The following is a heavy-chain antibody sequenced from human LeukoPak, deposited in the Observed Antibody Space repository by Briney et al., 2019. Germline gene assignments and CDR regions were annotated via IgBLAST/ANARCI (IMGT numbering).Heavy chain of an antibody. Sequence: GGSLRLSCAASGFTFSSYAMHWVRQAPGKGLEYVSAISSNGGSTYYANSVRGRFTISRDNSKNTLYLQMGSLRAEDMAVYYCARGLDIAAADDYWGQGTLVTVSS. CDR3: ARGLDIAAADDY. V-gene: IGHV3-64*01. J-gene: IGHJ4*02. CDR1: GFTFSSYA. D-gene: IGHD6-13*01. CDR2: ISSNGGST.